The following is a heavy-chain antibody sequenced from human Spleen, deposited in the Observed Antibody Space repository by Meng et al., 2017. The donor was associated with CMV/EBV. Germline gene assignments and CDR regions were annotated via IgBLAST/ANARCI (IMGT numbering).Heavy chain of an antibody. CDR3: ARIRVAAYDFWSGYREADY. CDR2: SNAGNGNT. Sequence: NSYAMQWVRQGHGQRLEWRGWSNAGNGNTKDSQEFQGRVTITRDTSASTAYMELRSLRSDDTAVYYCARIRVAAYDFWSGYREADYWGQGTLVTVSS. CDR1: NSYA. D-gene: IGHD3-3*01. V-gene: IGHV1-3*02. J-gene: IGHJ4*02.